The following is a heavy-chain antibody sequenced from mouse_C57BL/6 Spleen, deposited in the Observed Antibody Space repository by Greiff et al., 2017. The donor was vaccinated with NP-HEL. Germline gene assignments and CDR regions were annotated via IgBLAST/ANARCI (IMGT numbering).Heavy chain of an antibody. CDR1: GYTFTSYW. D-gene: IGHD1-1*01. Sequence: QVQLQQPGAELVKPGASVKLSCKASGYTFTSYWMQWVKQRPGQGLEWIGEIDPSDSYTNYNQKFKGKATLTVDTSSSTAYMQLSSLTSEDSAVYYCARGGIYYGHYAMDYWGQGTSVTVSS. CDR2: IDPSDSYT. CDR3: ARGGIYYGHYAMDY. J-gene: IGHJ4*01. V-gene: IGHV1-50*01.